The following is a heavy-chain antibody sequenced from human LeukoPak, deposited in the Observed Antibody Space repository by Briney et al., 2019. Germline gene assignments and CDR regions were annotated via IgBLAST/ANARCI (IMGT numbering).Heavy chain of an antibody. Sequence: SETLSLTCSVSGGSISSYYWSWIRQPPGKGLEWIGYIYYSGSTNYNLSLKSRVTISVDTSKNQFTLKLSSVTAADTAVYYCARQGGYVLDYWGQGTLVAVSS. CDR3: ARQGGYVLDY. CDR1: GGSISSYY. CDR2: IYYSGST. V-gene: IGHV4-59*08. J-gene: IGHJ4*02. D-gene: IGHD5-12*01.